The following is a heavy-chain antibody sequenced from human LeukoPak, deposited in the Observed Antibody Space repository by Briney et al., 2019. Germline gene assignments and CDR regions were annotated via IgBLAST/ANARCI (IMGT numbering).Heavy chain of an antibody. V-gene: IGHV3-23*01. CDR1: GFTFSNYC. D-gene: IGHD6-19*01. Sequence: GGSLRLSCAASGFTFSNYCMSWVRQAPGKGLEWVAAISGSGGSTYYADSVKGRFTISRDNSKNTLYLQMNSLRAEDTAVYYCAKDRTTYSSGWYSGEIFDYWGQGTLVTVSS. CDR2: ISGSGGST. J-gene: IGHJ4*02. CDR3: AKDRTTYSSGWYSGEIFDY.